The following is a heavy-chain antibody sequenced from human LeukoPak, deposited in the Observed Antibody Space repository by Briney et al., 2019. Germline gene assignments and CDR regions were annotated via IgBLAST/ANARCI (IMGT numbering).Heavy chain of an antibody. CDR1: GYSISSGYY. D-gene: IGHD2-15*01. V-gene: IGHV4-38-2*02. J-gene: IGHJ3*02. CDR2: IYHSGST. CDR3: ASDRIEVDAFDI. Sequence: SETLSLTCTVSGYSISSGYYWGWIRQPPGKGLEWIGSIYHSGSTYYNPSLKSRVTMSVDTSKNQFSLKLSSVTAADTAVYYCASDRIEVDAFDIWGQGTMVTVSS.